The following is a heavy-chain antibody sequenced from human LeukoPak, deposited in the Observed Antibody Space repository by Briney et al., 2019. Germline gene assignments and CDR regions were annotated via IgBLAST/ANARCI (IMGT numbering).Heavy chain of an antibody. CDR2: INPNSGAT. CDR1: GYTFTGYY. CDR3: ARVSGTTSFGNYWFDS. J-gene: IGHJ5*01. Sequence: GASVKVSCKASGYTFTGYYMHWVRRAPGQGLEWMGWINPNSGATNHAQNFQARVAMTRDTSISTAYMELSSLRSDDTAVYYCARVSGTTSFGNYWFDSWGRGTLVTVSS. D-gene: IGHD3-10*01. V-gene: IGHV1-2*02.